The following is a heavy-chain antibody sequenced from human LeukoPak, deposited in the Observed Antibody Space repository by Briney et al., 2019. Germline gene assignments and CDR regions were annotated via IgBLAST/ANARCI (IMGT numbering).Heavy chain of an antibody. V-gene: IGHV4-30-4*08. CDR1: GGSISSGDYY. D-gene: IGHD3-22*01. CDR3: ARVAYYYDSSGYSPVDY. J-gene: IGHJ4*02. CDR2: IYYSGST. Sequence: PSETLSLTCTVSGGSISSGDYYWSWIRQPPGKGLEWIGYIYYSGSTYYNPSLKSRVTISVDTSKNQFSLKPSSVTAADTAVYYCARVAYYYDSSGYSPVDYWGQGTLVTVSS.